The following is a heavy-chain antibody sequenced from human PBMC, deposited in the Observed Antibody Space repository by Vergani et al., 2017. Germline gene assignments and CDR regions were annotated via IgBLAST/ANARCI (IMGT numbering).Heavy chain of an antibody. Sequence: EVQLVESGGGLVQPGGSLRLSCEASGFSFPGYAMSWVRQAPGKGLEWVSSVSGSSATPYYADSVKGRFTISRDNSKNTLFLHMNSLRPEDTAVYYCAKVGRSEVAGTFGAFDIWGQGTMVTVSS. V-gene: IGHV3-23*04. CDR1: GFSFPGYA. CDR3: AKVGRSEVAGTFGAFDI. D-gene: IGHD6-19*01. CDR2: VSGSSATP. J-gene: IGHJ3*02.